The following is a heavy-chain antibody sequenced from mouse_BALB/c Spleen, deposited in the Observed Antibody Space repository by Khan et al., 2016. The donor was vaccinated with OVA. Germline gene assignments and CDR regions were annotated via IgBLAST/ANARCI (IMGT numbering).Heavy chain of an antibody. J-gene: IGHJ3*01. CDR1: GYSITSDYA. V-gene: IGHV3-2*02. Sequence: EVQLQESGPGLVKPSQSLSLTCTVTGYSITSDYAWNWIRQFPGNRLEWMGYISYSGSTSKKPSLKSRLSITRDTSKNQFFLQLNSVTTEDTATYYCVRGRAYWGQGTLVTVSA. CDR3: VRGRAY. CDR2: ISYSGST.